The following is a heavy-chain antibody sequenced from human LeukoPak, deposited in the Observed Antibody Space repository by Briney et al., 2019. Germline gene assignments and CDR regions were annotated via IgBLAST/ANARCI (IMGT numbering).Heavy chain of an antibody. CDR3: AKDYYGSGSYNDY. V-gene: IGHV1-2*02. D-gene: IGHD3-10*01. CDR2: INPNSGGT. Sequence: ASVKVSCKASGYTFTGYYMHWVRQAPGQGLEWVGWINPNSGGTNYAQKFQGRVTMTRDTSISTAYMELGRLRSEDTAVYYCAKDYYGSGSYNDYWGQGTLVTVSS. J-gene: IGHJ4*02. CDR1: GYTFTGYY.